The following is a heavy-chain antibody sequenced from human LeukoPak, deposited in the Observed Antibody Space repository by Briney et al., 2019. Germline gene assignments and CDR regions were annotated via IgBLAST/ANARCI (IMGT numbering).Heavy chain of an antibody. D-gene: IGHD4/OR15-4a*01. CDR1: DGSISSGDYY. J-gene: IGHJ4*02. CDR3: QRGAGEDYFDY. Sequence: PSETLSLTCTVSDGSISSGDYYWSWIRQPPGKGLEWIGYIYYSGSTYYNPSLKSRVTISVDTSKNQFSLKLSSVTAADTAVYYCQRGAGEDYFDYWGQGTLVTVSS. CDR2: IYYSGST. V-gene: IGHV4-30-4*01.